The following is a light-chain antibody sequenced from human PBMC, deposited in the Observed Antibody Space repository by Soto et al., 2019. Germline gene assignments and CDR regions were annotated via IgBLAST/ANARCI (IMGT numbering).Light chain of an antibody. J-gene: IGLJ1*01. CDR2: EVS. Sequence: QSVLTQPPSASGSPGQSITISCTGTSSDVGGSDYVSWHQQHPDKAPKLIISEVSDRPSGVSDRFSGSKSGNTASLTISGLQVEDEADYYCCSYTTSNTYVFGTGTKVTV. CDR1: SSDVGGSDY. V-gene: IGLV2-14*01. CDR3: CSYTTSNTYV.